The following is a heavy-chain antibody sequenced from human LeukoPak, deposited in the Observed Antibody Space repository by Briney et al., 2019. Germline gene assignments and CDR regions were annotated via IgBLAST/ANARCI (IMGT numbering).Heavy chain of an antibody. CDR1: GGSFSGYY. J-gene: IGHJ6*02. CDR2: INHSGST. D-gene: IGHD2-15*01. V-gene: IGHV4-34*01. CDR3: ARGYCSGGSCYPTSRHYYYGMDV. Sequence: SETLSLTCAVYGGSFSGYYWSWIRRPPGKGLEWIGEINHSGSTNYNPSLKSRVTISVDTSKNQFSLKLSSVTAADTAVYYCARGYCSGGSCYPTSRHYYYGMDVWGQGTTVTVSS.